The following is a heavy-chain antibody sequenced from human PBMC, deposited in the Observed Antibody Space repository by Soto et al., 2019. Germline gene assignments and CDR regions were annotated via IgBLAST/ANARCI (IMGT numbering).Heavy chain of an antibody. J-gene: IGHJ5*02. Sequence: QLQLVQSGAEVKRPGASVRVSCEASGYPFAKYGIIWIRQAPGQGLEGMGWIRPDNGNTEYAQKFQGRVSMTRDTSSNTAYLEVRSLRSDDTAMYYCATSYDSGFDPWGQGTLVSVSS. CDR1: GYPFAKYG. D-gene: IGHD5-12*01. CDR3: ATSYDSGFDP. CDR2: IRPDNGNT. V-gene: IGHV1-18*04.